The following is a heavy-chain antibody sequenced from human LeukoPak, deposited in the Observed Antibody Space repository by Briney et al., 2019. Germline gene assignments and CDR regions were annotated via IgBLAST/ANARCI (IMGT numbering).Heavy chain of an antibody. J-gene: IGHJ3*02. Sequence: PGGSQRLSCAASRFTVSSNYMSWVRQAPGKGLEWVSVIYSGGSTYYADSVKGRFTISRDNSKNTLYLQMNSLRAEDTAVYYCAGGYCSGGSCIDAFDIWGQGTMVTVSS. V-gene: IGHV3-66*01. CDR1: RFTVSSNY. D-gene: IGHD2-15*01. CDR2: IYSGGST. CDR3: AGGYCSGGSCIDAFDI.